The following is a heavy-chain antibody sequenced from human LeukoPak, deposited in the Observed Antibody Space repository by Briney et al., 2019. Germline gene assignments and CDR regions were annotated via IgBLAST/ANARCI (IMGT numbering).Heavy chain of an antibody. CDR1: GGSVSSGSYY. Sequence: SETLSLTCTVSGGSVSSGSYYWSWIRQPPGKGLEWIGYIYYSGSTNYNPSLKSRVTISVDTSKNQFSLKLSSVTAADTAVYYCARDRHPGQWLVNWDAFDIWGQGTMVTVSS. CDR2: IYYSGST. J-gene: IGHJ3*02. V-gene: IGHV4-61*01. CDR3: ARDRHPGQWLVNWDAFDI. D-gene: IGHD6-19*01.